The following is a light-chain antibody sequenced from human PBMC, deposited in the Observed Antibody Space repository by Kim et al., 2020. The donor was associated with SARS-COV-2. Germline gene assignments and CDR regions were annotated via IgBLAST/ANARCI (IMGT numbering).Light chain of an antibody. Sequence: DIQMTQSPSSLSASVGDRVTIACRASQPISTYLNWYQQKPGKAPKLLIYAASSLQSGVPSRFSVSGSGTDFTLTISSLQPEDFATYNCQQSHTAPLLTFGGGTKVDIK. V-gene: IGKV1-39*01. CDR1: QPISTY. CDR3: QQSHTAPLLT. J-gene: IGKJ4*01. CDR2: AAS.